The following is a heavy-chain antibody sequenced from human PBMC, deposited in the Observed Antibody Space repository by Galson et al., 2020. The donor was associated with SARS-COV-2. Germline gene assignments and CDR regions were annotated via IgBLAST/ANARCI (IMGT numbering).Heavy chain of an antibody. D-gene: IGHD3-22*01. CDR1: GGSITSSSYY. J-gene: IGHJ4*01. CDR3: ARLTWLRGYFAY. V-gene: IGHV4-39*07. Sequence: SQTLSLTCTLSGGSITSSSYYFGWIRQPPGNWLGWIVCIYYSGSTYYNPSLKSRATISVDTSKNQFSLKLISVTAADTAVYLCARLTWLRGYFAYWGHGTMVTGSS. CDR2: IYYSGST.